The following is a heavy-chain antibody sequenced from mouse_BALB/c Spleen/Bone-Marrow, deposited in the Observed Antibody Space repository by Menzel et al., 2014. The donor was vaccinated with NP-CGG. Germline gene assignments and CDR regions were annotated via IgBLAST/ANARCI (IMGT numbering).Heavy chain of an antibody. J-gene: IGHJ1*01. D-gene: IGHD1-1*01. CDR1: GFTFSSYG. CDR3: ARVYGWYFDV. Sequence: EVKVVDSGGGLVQPGGSLKLSCVASGFTFSSYGMSWVRQTPDRRLELVATINNNGGSNYYPDSVKGQFTISRDNAKNTLYLQMSSLKSEDTAMYYCARVYGWYFDVWGAGTTVTVSS. V-gene: IGHV5-6-3*01. CDR2: INNNGGSN.